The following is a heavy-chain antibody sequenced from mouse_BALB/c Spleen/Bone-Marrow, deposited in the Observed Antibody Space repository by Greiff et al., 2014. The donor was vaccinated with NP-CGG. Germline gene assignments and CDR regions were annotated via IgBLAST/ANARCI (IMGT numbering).Heavy chain of an antibody. J-gene: IGHJ1*01. CDR3: ARVYLWYFDV. V-gene: IGHV2-9*02. D-gene: IGHD2-3*01. CDR1: GFSLTSYG. CDR2: IWAGGST. Sequence: QVQLKESGPGLVAPSQSLSITCTVSGFSLTSYGVHWVRQPPGKGLEWLGVIWAGGSTNYNSALMSRLSISKDNSKSKVFLKMNSLQTDDTAMYYCARVYLWYFDVWGAGTTVTVSS.